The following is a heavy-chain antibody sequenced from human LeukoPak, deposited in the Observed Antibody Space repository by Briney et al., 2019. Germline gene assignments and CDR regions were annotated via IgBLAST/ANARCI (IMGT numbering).Heavy chain of an antibody. J-gene: IGHJ6*03. Sequence: ASVKVSCKASGGTFSSYAISWVRQAPGQGLEWMGGIIPIFGTANYAQKFQGRVTITADESTSTAYMELSSLRSEDTAVYYCARGVYGWSHYYYYMDVWGKGTTVTISS. CDR1: GGTFSSYA. CDR3: ARGVYGWSHYYYYMDV. CDR2: IIPIFGTA. V-gene: IGHV1-69*13. D-gene: IGHD3-10*01.